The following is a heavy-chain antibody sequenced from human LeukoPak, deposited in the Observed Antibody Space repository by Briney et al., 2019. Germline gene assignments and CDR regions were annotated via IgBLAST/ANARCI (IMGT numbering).Heavy chain of an antibody. CDR1: GGSISSGGYY. V-gene: IGHV4-31*03. D-gene: IGHD4-17*01. CDR3: ARDKGTVTSLTTFDY. CDR2: IYYSGST. Sequence: SETLSLTCTVSGGSISSGGYYWSWIRQHPGKGLEWLGYIYYSGSTYYNPSLKSRVTISVDTSKSQFSLKLSSVTAADTAVYYCARDKGTVTSLTTFDYWGQGTLVTVSS. J-gene: IGHJ4*02.